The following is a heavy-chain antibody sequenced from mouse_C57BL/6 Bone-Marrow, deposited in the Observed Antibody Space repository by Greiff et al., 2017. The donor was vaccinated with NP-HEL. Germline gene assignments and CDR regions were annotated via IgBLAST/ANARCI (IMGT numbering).Heavy chain of an antibody. J-gene: IGHJ2*01. CDR2: ISSGGSYT. CDR3: ARPSIYYYGHELFDY. CDR1: GFTFSSYG. D-gene: IGHD1-1*01. Sequence: EVQGVESGGDLVKPGGSLKLSCAASGFTFSSYGMSWVRQTPDKRLEWVATISSGGSYTYYPDSVKGRFTISRDNAKNTLYLQMSSLKSEDTAMYYCARPSIYYYGHELFDYWGQGTTLTVSS. V-gene: IGHV5-6*01.